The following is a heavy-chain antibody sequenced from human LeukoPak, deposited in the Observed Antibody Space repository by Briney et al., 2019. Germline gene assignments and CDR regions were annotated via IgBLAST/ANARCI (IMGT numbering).Heavy chain of an antibody. Sequence: GGSLRLSCAASGFTFGAYGMHWVRQAPGKGLEWLAVTSYDGGNTYYADSVRGRFTISGDNSKNTLYLQMNSLRAEDTALYYCAKDSSSGSSYYFHGMDVWGQGTTVTVSS. CDR1: GFTFGAYG. V-gene: IGHV3-30*18. CDR3: AKDSSSGSSYYFHGMDV. D-gene: IGHD3-10*01. CDR2: TSYDGGNT. J-gene: IGHJ6*02.